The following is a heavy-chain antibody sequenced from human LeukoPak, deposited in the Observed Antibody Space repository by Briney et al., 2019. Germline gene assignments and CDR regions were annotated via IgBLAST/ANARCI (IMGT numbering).Heavy chain of an antibody. CDR2: ISGSGGST. CDR1: GFTFSSYA. J-gene: IGHJ4*02. D-gene: IGHD1-26*01. V-gene: IGHV3-23*01. CDR3: ARDLVGAGGLDY. Sequence: GGSLRLSCAASGFTFSSYAMSWVRQAPGKGLEWVSAISGSGGSTYYADSVKGRFTISRDNSKNTLYLQMNSLRAEDTAVYYCARDLVGAGGLDYWGQGTLVTVSS.